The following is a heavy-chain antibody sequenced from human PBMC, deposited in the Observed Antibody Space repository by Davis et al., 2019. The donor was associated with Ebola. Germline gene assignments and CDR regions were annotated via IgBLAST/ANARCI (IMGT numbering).Heavy chain of an antibody. D-gene: IGHD1-14*01. CDR1: GYTFTSYG. CDR3: SIGGTTGGFDY. Sequence: ASVKVSCKASGYTFTSYGISWVRQAPGQGLEWMGWISAYNGNTNYAQRFQDRVTITRDRSISTAYMELRSLRSEDTAVYYCSIGGTTGGFDYWGQGTLVTVSS. J-gene: IGHJ4*02. CDR2: ISAYNGNT. V-gene: IGHV1-18*04.